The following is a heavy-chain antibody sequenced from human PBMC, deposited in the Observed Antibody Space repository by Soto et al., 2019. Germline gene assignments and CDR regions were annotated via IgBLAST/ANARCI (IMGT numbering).Heavy chain of an antibody. V-gene: IGHV4-31*03. CDR2: IYYSGST. CDR1: GGSISSGGYY. Sequence: QVQLQESGPGLVKPSQTLSLTCTVSGGSISSGGYYWSWIRQHPGKRLEWIGYIYYSGSTYYNPSLPTRVTIAVDTSKNPFSLKRSSGADADTAVYYCARERTNIGEWKYYCDSWGQGTLDTVSS. J-gene: IGHJ4*02. CDR3: ARERTNIGEWKYYCDS. D-gene: IGHD3-10*01.